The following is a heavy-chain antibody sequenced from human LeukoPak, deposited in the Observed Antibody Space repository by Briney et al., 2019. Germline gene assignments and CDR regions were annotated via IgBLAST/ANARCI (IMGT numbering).Heavy chain of an antibody. J-gene: IGHJ5*02. D-gene: IGHD3-10*01. V-gene: IGHV3-30-3*01. CDR2: ISYDGSNK. Sequence: GGSLRLSCAASGFTFSSYAMHWVRQAPGKGLEWVAVISYDGSNKYYADSVKGRFTISRDNSKSTLYLQMNSLRAEDTAVYYCARDRGIYGSGSYYPDWFDPWGQGTLVTVSS. CDR3: ARDRGIYGSGSYYPDWFDP. CDR1: GFTFSSYA.